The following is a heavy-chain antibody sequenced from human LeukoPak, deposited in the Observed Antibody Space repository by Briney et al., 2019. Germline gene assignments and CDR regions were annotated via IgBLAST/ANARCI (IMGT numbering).Heavy chain of an antibody. CDR2: IIPIFGTA. J-gene: IGHJ3*02. D-gene: IGHD1-26*01. V-gene: IGHV1-69*05. Sequence: SVKVSCXASGGTFSSYAISWARQAPGQGLEWMGRIIPIFGTANYAQKFQGRVTITTDESTSTAYMELSSLRSEDTAVYYCAREEWEPPVAFDIWGQGTMVTVSS. CDR1: GGTFSSYA. CDR3: AREEWEPPVAFDI.